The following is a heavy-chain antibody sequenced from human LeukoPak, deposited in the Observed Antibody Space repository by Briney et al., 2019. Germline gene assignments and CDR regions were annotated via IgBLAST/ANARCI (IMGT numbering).Heavy chain of an antibody. CDR1: GFIVSESY. V-gene: IGHV3-53*01. CDR3: ATRYFYIGSRYYYGYFFDY. D-gene: IGHD3-22*01. J-gene: IGHJ4*02. CDR2: IYKDDSP. Sequence: GGSLRLSCAASGFIVSESYMAWVRQAPGKGLEWVSVIYKDDSPHYADSAKGRFTISRDSSKHALYLQMNSLRAEDTAVYYCATRYFYIGSRYYYGYFFDYWGQGTLVTVSS.